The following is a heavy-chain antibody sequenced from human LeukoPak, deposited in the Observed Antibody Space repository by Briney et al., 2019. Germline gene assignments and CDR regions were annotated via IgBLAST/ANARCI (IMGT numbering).Heavy chain of an antibody. Sequence: GGSLRLSCAASGFTFSSYGMHWVRQAPGKGLEWVAVIWYDGSNKYYADSVKGRFTISRDNSKNTLCLQMNSLRAEDTAAYYCARDLYSGSYYGPLGYYYYGMDVWGQGTTVTVSS. CDR2: IWYDGSNK. V-gene: IGHV3-33*01. CDR1: GFTFSSYG. J-gene: IGHJ6*02. CDR3: ARDLYSGSYYGPLGYYYYGMDV. D-gene: IGHD1-26*01.